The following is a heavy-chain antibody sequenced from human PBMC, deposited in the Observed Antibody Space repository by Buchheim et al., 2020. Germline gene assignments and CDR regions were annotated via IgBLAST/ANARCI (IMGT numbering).Heavy chain of an antibody. CDR1: GFIFSDYA. J-gene: IGHJ4*02. V-gene: IGHV3-23*01. Sequence: EVQLLESGGGLVQPGGSLRLACAASGFIFSDYAMSWVRQAPGKGLEWVSGISASGAGTYYAESVKGRFTISRDKSKNIVYLEMNSLRAEDTAVYYCAKGADIVVVPGPDYWGQGTL. CDR2: ISASGAGT. CDR3: AKGADIVVVPGPDY. D-gene: IGHD2-2*01.